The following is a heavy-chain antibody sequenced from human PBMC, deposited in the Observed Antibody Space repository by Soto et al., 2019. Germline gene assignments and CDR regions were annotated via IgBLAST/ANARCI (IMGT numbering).Heavy chain of an antibody. Sequence: QVQLQQWGAGLLKPSATLSLTCAVYGGSFSGFYWSWIRQPPGKGLEWIGEINHSGSTNYNPSLKSRVTISVDTSKNQFSLKLSSVTAADTAVYYCASCERVAGTVDYWGQGTLVTVSS. V-gene: IGHV4-34*01. CDR1: GGSFSGFY. J-gene: IGHJ4*02. CDR3: ASCERVAGTVDY. CDR2: INHSGST. D-gene: IGHD6-19*01.